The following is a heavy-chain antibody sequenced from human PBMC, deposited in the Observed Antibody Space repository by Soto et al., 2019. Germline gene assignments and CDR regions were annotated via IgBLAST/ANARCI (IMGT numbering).Heavy chain of an antibody. J-gene: IGHJ4*02. CDR1: GFTFSSYS. CDR2: ISSSSSYI. Sequence: GGSLRLCCAASGFTFSSYSMNWVRQAPGKGLEWVSSISSSSSYIYYADSVKGRFTISRDNAKNSLYLQMNSLRAEDTAVYYCARSPSMTTVSLDYWGQGTLVTVSS. CDR3: ARSPSMTTVSLDY. V-gene: IGHV3-21*01. D-gene: IGHD4-17*01.